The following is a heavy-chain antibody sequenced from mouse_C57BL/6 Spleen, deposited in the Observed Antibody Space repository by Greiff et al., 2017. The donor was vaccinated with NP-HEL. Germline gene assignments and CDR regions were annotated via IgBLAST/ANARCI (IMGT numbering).Heavy chain of an antibody. CDR1: GFTFSDYG. CDR2: ISSGSSTI. CDR3: ARYDYEYAMDY. D-gene: IGHD2-4*01. V-gene: IGHV5-17*01. J-gene: IGHJ4*01. Sequence: EVNVVESGGGLVKPGGSLKLSCAASGFTFSDYGMHWVRQAPEKGLEWVAYISSGSSTIYYADTVKGRFTISRDNAKNTLFLQMTSLRSEDTAMYYCARYDYEYAMDYWGQGTSVTVSS.